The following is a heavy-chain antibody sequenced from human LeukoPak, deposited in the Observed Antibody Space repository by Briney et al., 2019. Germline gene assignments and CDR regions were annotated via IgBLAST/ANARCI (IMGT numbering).Heavy chain of an antibody. CDR2: ISWNSGSI. D-gene: IGHD3-10*01. V-gene: IGHV3-9*01. J-gene: IGHJ4*02. Sequence: GGSLRLSRAASGFTFDDYAMHWVRQAPGKGLEWVSGISWNSGSIGYADSVKGRFTISRDNAKNSLYLQMNSLRAEDTALYYCAKGTYGSGSYYDYWGQGTLVTVSS. CDR3: AKGTYGSGSYYDY. CDR1: GFTFDDYA.